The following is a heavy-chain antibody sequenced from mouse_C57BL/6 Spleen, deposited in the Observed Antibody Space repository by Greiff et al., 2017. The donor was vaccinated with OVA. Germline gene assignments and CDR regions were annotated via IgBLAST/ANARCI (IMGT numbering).Heavy chain of an antibody. J-gene: IGHJ4*01. V-gene: IGHV1-15*01. CDR2: IDPETGGT. CDR3: TRSLITTVWGDAMDY. D-gene: IGHD1-1*01. Sequence: QVQLKQSGAELVRPGASMTLSCKASGYTFTDYEMHWVKQTPVHGLEWIGAIDPETGGTAYNQKFKGKAILTADKSSSTAYMELRSLTSEDSAVYYCTRSLITTVWGDAMDYWGQGTSVTVSS. CDR1: GYTFTDYE.